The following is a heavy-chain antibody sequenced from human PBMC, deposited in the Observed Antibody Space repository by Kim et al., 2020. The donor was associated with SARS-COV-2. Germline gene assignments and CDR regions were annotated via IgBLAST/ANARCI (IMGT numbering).Heavy chain of an antibody. J-gene: IGHJ4*02. D-gene: IGHD3-22*01. CDR3: TRGTGVDYYDSSGLNRLFDY. CDR2: IRSKAYGGKT. V-gene: IGHV3-49*03. Sequence: GGSLRLSCTASGFTFGDYAMSWFRQAPGKGLEWVGFIRSKAYGGKTEYAAYVKGRFTISRDDSKSIAYMQMNSLKNKDTAVYYCTRGTGVDYYDSSGLNRLFDYWGQGTLVTVSS. CDR1: GFTFGDYA.